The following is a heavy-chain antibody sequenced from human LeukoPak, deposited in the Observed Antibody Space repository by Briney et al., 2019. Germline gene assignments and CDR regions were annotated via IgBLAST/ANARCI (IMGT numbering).Heavy chain of an antibody. CDR1: GFAFSSYA. J-gene: IGHJ4*02. CDR2: IRGSGGST. CDR3: ARLGVTYSFDY. V-gene: IGHV3-23*01. Sequence: GGSLRLXCAASGFAFSSYAMTWVRQAPGKGLEWVSSIRGSGGSTYYADSVKGRLTVSRDNSKSMVYLQMSSLRAEETAVYYCARLGVTYSFDYWGQGALVTVSS. D-gene: IGHD2-21*02.